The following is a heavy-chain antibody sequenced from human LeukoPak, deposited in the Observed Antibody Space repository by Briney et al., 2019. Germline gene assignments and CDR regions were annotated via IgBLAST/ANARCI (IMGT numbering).Heavy chain of an antibody. CDR2: IIPIFGTA. V-gene: IGHV1-69*13. D-gene: IGHD3-22*01. Sequence: GASVKVSCKASGGTFTSYAISWVRQAPGQGVEWMGGIIPIFGTANYAQKFQGSVTITADESTSTAYMELSSLRSEDTAVYYCARDHFYYDSSGYYYYYYMDVWGKGTTVTISS. J-gene: IGHJ6*03. CDR3: ARDHFYYDSSGYYYYYYMDV. CDR1: GGTFTSYA.